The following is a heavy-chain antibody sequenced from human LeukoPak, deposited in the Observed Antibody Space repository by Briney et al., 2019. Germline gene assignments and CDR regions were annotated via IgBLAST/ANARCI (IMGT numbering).Heavy chain of an antibody. Sequence: GGSLRLSCAASGFTFSSYGMHWVRQAPGKGLEWVAFIRYEGSTRYYAGSVKGRFTISRDNSKNTLFLQMNSLRAEDTAVYYCAKTLGKLAYFDYWGQEPWSPSPQ. CDR3: AKTLGKLAYFDY. CDR1: GFTFSSYG. V-gene: IGHV3-30*02. CDR2: IRYEGSTR. J-gene: IGHJ4*01. D-gene: IGHD6-6*01.